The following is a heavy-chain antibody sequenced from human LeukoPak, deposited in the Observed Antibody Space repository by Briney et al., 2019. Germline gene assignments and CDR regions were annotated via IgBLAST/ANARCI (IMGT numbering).Heavy chain of an antibody. CDR1: GGTFSSYA. J-gene: IGHJ4*02. Sequence: SVKVSCKASGGTFSSYAISWVRQAPGQGLELMGRIIPIFGIANYAQKFQGRVTITTDESTSTAYMELSSLRSEDTAVYYCARDLTSGYFHGDYWGQGTLVTVSS. D-gene: IGHD3-22*01. CDR2: IIPIFGIA. V-gene: IGHV1-69*05. CDR3: ARDLTSGYFHGDY.